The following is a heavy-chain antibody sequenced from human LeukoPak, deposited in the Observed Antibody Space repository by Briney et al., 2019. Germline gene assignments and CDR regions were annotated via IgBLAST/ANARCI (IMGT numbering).Heavy chain of an antibody. CDR2: IKQDGSAK. CDR3: SRQKLDTVTHDGCDI. D-gene: IGHD5-18*01. CDR1: GFTFSTYW. Sequence: PGGSLRLSCAASGFTFSTYWMTAVRQAPEKGLEWVANIKQDGSAKYYADSVKGRFSISRDNAKNSMYLQMNSLRAEDTAVYYCSRQKLDTVTHDGCDIWGQGTMVTVSS. J-gene: IGHJ3*02. V-gene: IGHV3-7*01.